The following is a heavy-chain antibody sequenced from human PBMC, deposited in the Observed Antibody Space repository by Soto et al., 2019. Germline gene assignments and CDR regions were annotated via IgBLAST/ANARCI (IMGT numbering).Heavy chain of an antibody. Sequence: ASVKVSCKASGYTFTSYGISWVRQAPGQGFEWMGWISAYNGNTNYAQKLQGRVTMTTDTSTSTAYMELRSLRSDDTAVYYCARAGGIAAHYYYYYGMDVWGQGTTVTVSS. CDR3: ARAGGIAAHYYYYYGMDV. CDR1: GYTFTSYG. V-gene: IGHV1-18*01. J-gene: IGHJ6*02. D-gene: IGHD6-13*01. CDR2: ISAYNGNT.